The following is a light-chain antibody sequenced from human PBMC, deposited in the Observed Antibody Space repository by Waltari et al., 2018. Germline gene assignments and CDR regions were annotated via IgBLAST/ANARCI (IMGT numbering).Light chain of an antibody. CDR3: ASWDYRLNGIL. V-gene: IGLV1-44*01. Sequence: QSVMTQPPSASGTPGQVVTIPCSGSNSNIGSSPLNCYQQLPGAAPKVLIYSDNRRPSGVPDRFSGSKSGTSASLAITGLQSEDEADYYCASWDYRLNGILFGGGTRLTVL. CDR1: NSNIGSSP. J-gene: IGLJ2*01. CDR2: SDN.